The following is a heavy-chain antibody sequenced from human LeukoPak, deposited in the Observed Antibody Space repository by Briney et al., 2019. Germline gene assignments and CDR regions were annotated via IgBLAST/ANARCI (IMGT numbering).Heavy chain of an antibody. CDR2: INHSGST. CDR3: ARGHRAVAVFDY. J-gene: IGHJ4*02. Sequence: TSSETLSLTCAVYGGSFSGYYWSWIRQPPEKGLEWIGEINHSGSTNYNPSLKSRVTISVDTSKNQFSLKLSSVTAADTAVYYCARGHRAVAVFDYWGQGTLVTVSS. D-gene: IGHD6-19*01. CDR1: GGSFSGYY. V-gene: IGHV4-34*01.